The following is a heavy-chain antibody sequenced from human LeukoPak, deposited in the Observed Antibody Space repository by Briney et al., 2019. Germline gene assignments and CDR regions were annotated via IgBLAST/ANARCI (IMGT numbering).Heavy chain of an antibody. CDR2: INPSGGSI. CDR3: ARDGWFYFDTSDYSGFDY. V-gene: IGHV1-46*01. Sequence: ASVKVSCKASGYTFSSYGITWVRQAPGQGLEWMGIINPSGGSINYAQKFQGRVTMTRDTSTSTVYMELSSLRSEDTAVYYCARDGWFYFDTSDYSGFDYWGQGTLVTVSS. D-gene: IGHD3-22*01. CDR1: GYTFSSYG. J-gene: IGHJ4*02.